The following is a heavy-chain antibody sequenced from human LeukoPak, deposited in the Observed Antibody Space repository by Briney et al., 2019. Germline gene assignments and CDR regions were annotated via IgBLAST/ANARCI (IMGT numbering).Heavy chain of an antibody. CDR1: GYTFTSYA. V-gene: IGHV1-18*01. J-gene: IGHJ4*02. CDR3: ARVGHSSGWRTSDY. D-gene: IGHD6-19*01. CDR2: ISAYNGNT. Sequence: GASVKVSCKASGYTFTSYAISWVRQAPGQGLEWMGWISAYNGNTNYAQKLQGRVTMTTDTSTSTAYMELRSLRSDDTALYYCARVGHSSGWRTSDYWGQGTLVTVSS.